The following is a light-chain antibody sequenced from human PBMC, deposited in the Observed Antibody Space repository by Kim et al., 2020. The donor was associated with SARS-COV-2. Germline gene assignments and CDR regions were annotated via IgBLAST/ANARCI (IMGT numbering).Light chain of an antibody. CDR3: QQYKNWPPLT. V-gene: IGKV3-15*01. CDR2: GAS. J-gene: IGKJ4*01. CDR1: QSVSSN. Sequence: EIVMTQSPATLSVSPGERATLSCRASQSVSSNLAWYQQKPGQAPRLLIYGASTRATGIPARFSGSGSGTEFTLTISSLQSEDFAVYYCQQYKNWPPLTFGRGTKLEF.